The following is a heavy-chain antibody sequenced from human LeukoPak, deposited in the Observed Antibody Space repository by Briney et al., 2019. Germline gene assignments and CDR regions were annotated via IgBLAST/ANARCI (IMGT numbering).Heavy chain of an antibody. CDR2: ISGSGGST. CDR3: AKGSSSGYYYYFDY. Sequence: QSGGSLRLSCAASGFTFSSYAMSWVRQAPGKGLEWVSAISGSGGSTYYADSVKGRFTISRDNSKNTLYLQMNSLRAEDTAVYYCAKGSSSGYYYYFDYWGQGTLVTVSS. J-gene: IGHJ4*02. D-gene: IGHD3-22*01. V-gene: IGHV3-23*01. CDR1: GFTFSSYA.